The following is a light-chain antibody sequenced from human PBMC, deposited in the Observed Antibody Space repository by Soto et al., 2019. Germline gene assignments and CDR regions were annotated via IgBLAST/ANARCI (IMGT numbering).Light chain of an antibody. CDR2: GAS. CDR1: QSVSSN. V-gene: IGKV3-15*01. Sequence: EIVMTQSPATLSVSPGERATLSCRASQSVSSNLAWYQQKPGQAPRLLIYGASTRATGIPARFSGSGSGTEFTLTISSLQSEDFAVYYCQQYNNWPPFTWTFGQGTKV. J-gene: IGKJ1*01. CDR3: QQYNNWPPFTWT.